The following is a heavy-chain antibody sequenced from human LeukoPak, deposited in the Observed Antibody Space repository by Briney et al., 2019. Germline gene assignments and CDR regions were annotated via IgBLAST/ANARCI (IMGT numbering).Heavy chain of an antibody. D-gene: IGHD6-13*01. CDR1: GYSFTSYC. V-gene: IGHV5-51*01. CDR2: IYPGDSDT. CDR3: ARVAAAGMGY. Sequence: GESLKISCQGSGYSFTSYCIGWVRQLPGKGLEWMGIIYPGDSDTRYRPSFQGQVTISADKSISTAYLQWSSRKASDTAVYDCARVAAAGMGYWGQGTLVTVSS. J-gene: IGHJ4*02.